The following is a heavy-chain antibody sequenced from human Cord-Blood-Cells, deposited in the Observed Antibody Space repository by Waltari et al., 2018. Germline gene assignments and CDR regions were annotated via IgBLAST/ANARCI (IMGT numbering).Heavy chain of an antibody. D-gene: IGHD3-3*01. Sequence: QVQLQESGPGLVKPSQTLSLTCTVSGGSISSGDYYWSWIRQPPGKGLERIGYIYYSGGTYSTPSLKGGVTISVDTSKNQFSLKLSSVTAADTAVYYCARTLPITIFGVVIRHDAFDIWGQGTMVTVSS. CDR2: IYYSGGT. CDR3: ARTLPITIFGVVIRHDAFDI. J-gene: IGHJ3*02. CDR1: GGSISSGDYY. V-gene: IGHV4-30-4*08.